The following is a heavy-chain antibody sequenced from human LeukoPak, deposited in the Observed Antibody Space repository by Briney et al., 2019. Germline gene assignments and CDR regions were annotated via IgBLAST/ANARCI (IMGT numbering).Heavy chain of an antibody. V-gene: IGHV4-39*01. CDR1: GGSIRNSSPY. Sequence: SETLSLTCTVSGGSIRNSSPYWGWIRQPPGRGLEWIGSIYYSGNTYYTPSLRSRLTVSLDTSKNQFSLNLSSVTAADTAVYYCARSKLLPDWFDPWGQGILVTVSS. J-gene: IGHJ5*02. CDR2: IYYSGNT. CDR3: ARSKLLPDWFDP. D-gene: IGHD2-21*01.